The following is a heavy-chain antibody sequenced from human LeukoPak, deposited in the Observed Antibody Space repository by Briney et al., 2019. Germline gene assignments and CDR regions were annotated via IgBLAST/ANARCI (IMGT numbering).Heavy chain of an antibody. CDR2: IHPTFGTA. V-gene: IGHV1-69*13. J-gene: IGHJ5*02. CDR3: ATTFPAAHGGWFDP. Sequence: APVKVSCKASVGTFITYAITGVRQAAGQGLECMGGIHPTFGTANDDQQFQGRVTITADESTSPAYMELSSLRSEDTAVYYCATTFPAAHGGWFDPWGQGTLVTVSS. D-gene: IGHD2-2*01. CDR1: VGTFITYA.